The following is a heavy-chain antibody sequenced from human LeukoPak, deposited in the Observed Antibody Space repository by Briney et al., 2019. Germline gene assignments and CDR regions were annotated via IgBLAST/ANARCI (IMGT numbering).Heavy chain of an antibody. Sequence: GGSLRLSCAASGFTFSSYAMSWVRQAPGKGLEWVSGISGNGGYTYYADSVKGRFTISRDNSKNTLYLQMNSLRAEDTAVYYCAKAPYYSSSWYFFDYWGQGPLVTVSS. CDR2: ISGNGGYT. D-gene: IGHD6-13*01. J-gene: IGHJ4*02. CDR3: AKAPYYSSSWYFFDY. CDR1: GFTFSSYA. V-gene: IGHV3-23*01.